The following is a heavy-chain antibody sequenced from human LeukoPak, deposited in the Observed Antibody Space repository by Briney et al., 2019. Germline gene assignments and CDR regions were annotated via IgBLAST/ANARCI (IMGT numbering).Heavy chain of an antibody. D-gene: IGHD1-26*01. CDR3: ATGGRIVGAYFDY. CDR2: FDPEDGET. Sequence: ASVKVSCKVSGYALTELSMHWVRQAPGKGLEWMGGFDPEDGETIYAQKFQGRVTMTEDTSTDTAYMELSSLRSEDTAVYYCATGGRIVGAYFDYWGQGTLVTVSS. J-gene: IGHJ4*02. V-gene: IGHV1-24*01. CDR1: GYALTELS.